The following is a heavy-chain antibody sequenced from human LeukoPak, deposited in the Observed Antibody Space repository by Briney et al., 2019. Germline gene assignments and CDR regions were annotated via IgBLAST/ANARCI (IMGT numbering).Heavy chain of an antibody. Sequence: SETLSLTCTVSGGSISSYYWSWIRQPPGKGLEWIGYIYYSGSTNYNPSLKSRVTISVDTSKNQFSLKLSSVTAADTAVYYCASRLTNLYYYDSSGYYRGAFDIWGQGTMVTVSS. J-gene: IGHJ3*02. V-gene: IGHV4-59*01. CDR3: ASRLTNLYYYDSSGYYRGAFDI. CDR2: IYYSGST. D-gene: IGHD3-22*01. CDR1: GGSISSYY.